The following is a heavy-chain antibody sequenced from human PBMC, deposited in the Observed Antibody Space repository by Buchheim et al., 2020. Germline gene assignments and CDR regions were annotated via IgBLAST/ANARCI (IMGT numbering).Heavy chain of an antibody. CDR3: AKHGEVITFGGVISYYYYGMDV. Sequence: EVQLVESGGGLVQPGGSLRLSCVVSGFTFSTYWMSWVRQAPGKGLEWVASIKGDGSGKFYLDSVKGRFNISRDNSKNTLYLQMNSLRAEDTAVYYCAKHGEVITFGGVISYYYYGMDVWGQGTT. CDR2: IKGDGSGK. J-gene: IGHJ6*02. V-gene: IGHV3-7*03. D-gene: IGHD3-16*01. CDR1: GFTFSTYW.